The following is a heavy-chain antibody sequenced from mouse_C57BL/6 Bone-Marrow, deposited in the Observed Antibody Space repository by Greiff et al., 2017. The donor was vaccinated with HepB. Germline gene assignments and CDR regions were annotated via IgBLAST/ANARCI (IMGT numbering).Heavy chain of an antibody. D-gene: IGHD3-2*02. CDR3: ARQGYRQLRLQDYY. V-gene: IGHV5-2*01. CDR2: INSDGGST. CDR1: EYEFPSHD. J-gene: IGHJ2*01. Sequence: EVQLVESGGGLVQPGESLKLSCESNEYEFPSHDMSWVRKTPEKRLELVAAINSDGGSTYYPDTMERRFIISRDNTKKTLYLQMSGLRSEDTALYYCARQGYRQLRLQDYYWGQGTTLTVSS.